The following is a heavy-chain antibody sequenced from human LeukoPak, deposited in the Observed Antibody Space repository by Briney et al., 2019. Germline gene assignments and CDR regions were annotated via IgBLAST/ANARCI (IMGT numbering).Heavy chain of an antibody. CDR3: AKPAKTDYADY. CDR1: GFTFSSYG. V-gene: IGHV3-23*01. J-gene: IGHJ4*02. D-gene: IGHD1-14*01. CDR2: ISGSGGST. Sequence: GRSLRLSCAASGFTFSSYGMSWVRQAPGKGLEWVSAISGSGGSTYYADSVKGRFTISRDNSKNTLYLQMNSLRAADTALYYCAKPAKTDYADYWGQGTLVTVSS.